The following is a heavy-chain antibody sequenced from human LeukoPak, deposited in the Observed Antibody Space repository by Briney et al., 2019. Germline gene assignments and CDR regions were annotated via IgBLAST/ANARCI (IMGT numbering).Heavy chain of an antibody. D-gene: IGHD3/OR15-3a*01. CDR1: GGSISSSSYY. V-gene: IGHV4-39*07. Sequence: SETLSLTCTVSGGSISSSSYYWGWIRQPPGKGLEWIGSIYYSGSTNYNPSLKSRVTISVDTSKNQFSLKLSSVTAADTAVYYCARLDLPQNWFDPWGQGTLVTVSS. CDR3: ARLDLPQNWFDP. J-gene: IGHJ5*02. CDR2: IYYSGST.